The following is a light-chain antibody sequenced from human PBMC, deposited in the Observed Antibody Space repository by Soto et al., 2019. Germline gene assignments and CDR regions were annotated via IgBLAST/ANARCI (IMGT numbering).Light chain of an antibody. V-gene: IGKV3-20*01. CDR3: QQYCTSPYT. CDR2: AAS. CDR1: QSVNSNY. Sequence: EIVLTQSPGTLSLSPGERATLSCRASQSVNSNYLGWYQKKPAQAPRLLIYAASSRATGVPDRFSGSGSGTDVTLTISRLEPEDFAVYYCQQYCTSPYTFGQGTKLEIK. J-gene: IGKJ2*01.